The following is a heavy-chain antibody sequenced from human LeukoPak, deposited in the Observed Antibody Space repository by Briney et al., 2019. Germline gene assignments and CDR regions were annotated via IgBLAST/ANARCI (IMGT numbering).Heavy chain of an antibody. CDR1: GFTFSVFE. V-gene: IGHV3-48*03. CDR2: ISSTGSWT. D-gene: IGHD3-16*01. CDR3: ASLGRYFDL. J-gene: IGHJ2*01. Sequence: GGSLRLSCAASGFTFSVFEMNWVRQAPGKGLEWVSYISSTGSWTYYADSVKGRFTISRDNAKNSLYLQMNSLRAEDTAVYYCASLGRYFDLWGRGTLVTVSS.